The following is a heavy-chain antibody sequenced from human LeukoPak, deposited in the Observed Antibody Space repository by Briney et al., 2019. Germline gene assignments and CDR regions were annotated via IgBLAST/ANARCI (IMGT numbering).Heavy chain of an antibody. D-gene: IGHD5-24*01. CDR1: GYTFTGYY. J-gene: IGHJ4*02. CDR3: ARMEMATAIFDY. CDR2: INPNSGGT. Sequence: GASVKVSCKASGYTFTGYYMHWVRQAPGQGLEWMGWINPNSGGTNYAQKFQGRVTMTRDTSTSTAYMELRSLRSDDTAMYYCARMEMATAIFDYWGQGTLVTVSS. V-gene: IGHV1-2*02.